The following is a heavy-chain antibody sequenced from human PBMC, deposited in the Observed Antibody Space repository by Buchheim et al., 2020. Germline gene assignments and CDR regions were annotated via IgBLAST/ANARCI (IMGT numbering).Heavy chain of an antibody. D-gene: IGHD2-8*01. CDR2: INHSGST. J-gene: IGHJ4*02. CDR3: ARARGYCTNGVCYTFFDY. CDR1: GGSFSGYY. Sequence: QVQLQQWGAGLLKPSETLSLTCAVYGGSFSGYYWSWIRQPPGKGLEWIGEINHSGSTNYNPSLKSRVTISVDTSKNQFSLKLSSVTAADTAAYYCARARGYCTNGVCYTFFDYWGQGTL. V-gene: IGHV4-34*01.